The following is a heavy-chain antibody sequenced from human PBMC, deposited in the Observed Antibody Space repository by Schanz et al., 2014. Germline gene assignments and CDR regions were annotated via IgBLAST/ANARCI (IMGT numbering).Heavy chain of an antibody. CDR3: ARVQDDILTGSGYYDGMDV. Sequence: QVQLVQSGAEVKKPGASVKVSCKASGYTFTSYGINWVRQAPGQGLEWMGWISTSNGNTNYIQKLQGRVTMTTDTSASTAYMELRSLRSDDTAVYYCARVQDDILTGSGYYDGMDVWGQGTTVTVSS. D-gene: IGHD3-9*01. CDR2: ISTSNGNT. CDR1: GYTFTSYG. V-gene: IGHV1-18*01. J-gene: IGHJ6*02.